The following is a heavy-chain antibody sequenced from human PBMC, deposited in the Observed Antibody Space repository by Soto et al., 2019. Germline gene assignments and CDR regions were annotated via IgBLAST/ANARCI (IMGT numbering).Heavy chain of an antibody. Sequence: QVQLVQSGAEVKKPGASVKVSCRSSGYTFTGYRINWVLQAPGQGLEWMGCINPNSGDTQQIEKFQGRVTMTRDKSIRTAYMELSSLNTHATAVHYCVRLLRSLWGQGNLVKVSS. CDR2: INPNSGDT. J-gene: IGHJ4*02. CDR1: GYTFTGYR. CDR3: VRLLRSL. V-gene: IGHV1-2*02. D-gene: IGHD1-26*01.